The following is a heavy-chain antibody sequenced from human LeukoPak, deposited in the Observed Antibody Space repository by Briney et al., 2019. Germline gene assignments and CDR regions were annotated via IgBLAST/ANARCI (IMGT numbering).Heavy chain of an antibody. CDR1: GFTFSSYW. CDR3: ARTRYHYAGSGYLYYFDY. V-gene: IGHV3-7*01. Sequence: GGSRRLSCAASGFTFSSYWMSWVRQAPGKGLEWVANIKQDGSEKYYVDSVKGRFTISRDNAKNSLYLQMNSLRAEDTAVYYCARTRYHYAGSGYLYYFDYWGQGTLVTVSS. J-gene: IGHJ4*02. D-gene: IGHD3-22*01. CDR2: IKQDGSEK.